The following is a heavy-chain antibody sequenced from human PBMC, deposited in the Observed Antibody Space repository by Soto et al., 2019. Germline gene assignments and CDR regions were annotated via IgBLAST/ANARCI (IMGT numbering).Heavy chain of an antibody. Sequence: PSETLSLTCTVSGGSISSSSYYWGWIRQPPGKGLEWIGSIYYSGSTYYNPSLKSRVTISVDTSKSQFSLKLSSVTAADTAVYYCASFPLMYYYDSSGYPEAYWGQGTLVTVSS. V-gene: IGHV4-39*01. CDR3: ASFPLMYYYDSSGYPEAY. J-gene: IGHJ4*02. CDR1: GGSISSSSYY. D-gene: IGHD3-22*01. CDR2: IYYSGST.